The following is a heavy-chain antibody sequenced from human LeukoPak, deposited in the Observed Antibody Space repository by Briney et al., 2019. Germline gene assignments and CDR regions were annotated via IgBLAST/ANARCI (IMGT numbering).Heavy chain of an antibody. CDR3: ARWGRDSTGYIGPFDY. CDR2: ISYDGSNK. D-gene: IGHD3-22*01. Sequence: GGSLRLSCAASGFTFSSHSMNWVRQAPGKGLEWVALISYDGSNKYYADSVKGRFTISRDNSKNTLYLQMNSLRAEDTAVYYCARWGRDSTGYIGPFDYWGQGTLVTVSS. CDR1: GFTFSSHS. V-gene: IGHV3-30*03. J-gene: IGHJ4*02.